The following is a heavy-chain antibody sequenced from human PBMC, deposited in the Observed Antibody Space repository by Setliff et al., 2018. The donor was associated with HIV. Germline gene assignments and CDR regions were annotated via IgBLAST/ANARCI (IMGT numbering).Heavy chain of an antibody. CDR2: ISHSGST. J-gene: IGHJ4*02. CDR3: AASGALTDWTYY. V-gene: IGHV4-34*01. CDR1: SGSFSPDSYN. Sequence: PSETLSLTCTAPSGSFSPDSYNWSWIRQSPEKGPEWIGEISHSGSTKYNPSLRSRVTISVDTSKNQFSLKLISVTAADTAVYYCAASGALTDWTYYWGQGALVTVSS. D-gene: IGHD3-9*01.